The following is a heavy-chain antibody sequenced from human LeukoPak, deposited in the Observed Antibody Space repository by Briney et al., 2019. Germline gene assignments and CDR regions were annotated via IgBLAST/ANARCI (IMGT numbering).Heavy chain of an antibody. CDR2: INQDGSKK. V-gene: IGHV3-7*01. CDR1: RFTFSNYW. J-gene: IGHJ4*02. CDR3: AKWGPHCVGDYCPALDS. Sequence: LPGGSLRLSCVASRFTFSNYWMSWVRQAPGKGLEWVANINQDGSKKPYADSMKGRFTISRDNAKESLYLQLNSLRADDTAVYYCAKWGPHCVGDYCPALDSWGQGTLVTVSS. D-gene: IGHD2-21*02.